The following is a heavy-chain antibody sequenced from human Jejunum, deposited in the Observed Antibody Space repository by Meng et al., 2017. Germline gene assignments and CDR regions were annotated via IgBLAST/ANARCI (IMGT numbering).Heavy chain of an antibody. J-gene: IGHJ4*01. Sequence: GGSLRLSCAASGLSFSMYWMDWVRQVPGKGLEWVSRIKSDGSAASYADSVKGRFTISRDNAKNTLYLQMDRLSAEDMAVYYCAILPPGIWGHGTLVTVSS. D-gene: IGHD3-10*01. CDR2: IKSDGSAA. CDR3: AILPPGI. CDR1: GLSFSMYW. V-gene: IGHV3-74*01.